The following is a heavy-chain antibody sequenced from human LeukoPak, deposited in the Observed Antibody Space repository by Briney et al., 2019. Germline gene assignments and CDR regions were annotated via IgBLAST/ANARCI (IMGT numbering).Heavy chain of an antibody. D-gene: IGHD3-9*01. CDR1: GGTFSSYA. V-gene: IGHV1-69*01. CDR2: IIPIFGTA. J-gene: IGHJ5*02. Sequence: SVNVSCKASGGTFSSYAISWVRQAPGQGLEWMGGIIPIFGTANYAQKFQGRVTITADESTSIAYMELSSLRSEDTAVYYCARDRPTDYDILTGRFDPWGQGTLVTVSS. CDR3: ARDRPTDYDILTGRFDP.